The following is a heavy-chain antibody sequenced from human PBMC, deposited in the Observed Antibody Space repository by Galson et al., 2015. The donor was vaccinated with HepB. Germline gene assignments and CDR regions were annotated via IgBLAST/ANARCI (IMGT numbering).Heavy chain of an antibody. CDR3: ARDFSIAVRYGGY. D-gene: IGHD6-6*01. Sequence: SCKASGYTFSTYSITWVRQARGQGLEWMGWISPYSGNANYAQKVQGRVTMTTDTSTSTAYMKLRSLRSDDTAVYYCARDFSIAVRYGGYWGQGTLVTVSS. V-gene: IGHV1-18*01. CDR2: ISPYSGNA. J-gene: IGHJ4*02. CDR1: GYTFSTYS.